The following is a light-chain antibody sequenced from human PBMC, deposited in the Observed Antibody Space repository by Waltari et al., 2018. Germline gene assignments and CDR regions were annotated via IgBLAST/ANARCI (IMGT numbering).Light chain of an antibody. CDR1: QSVSSN. V-gene: IGKV3-15*01. CDR2: GAS. J-gene: IGKJ2*01. CDR3: LQYNNWPPYT. Sequence: EIVMTQPPATLSVSPGERATPSCRASQSVSSNLAWYQQKPGQAPRLLIYGASTRASGISARFSGSGSGTEFTLTISSLQSEDFAVYYCLQYNNWPPYTFGQGTKLEI.